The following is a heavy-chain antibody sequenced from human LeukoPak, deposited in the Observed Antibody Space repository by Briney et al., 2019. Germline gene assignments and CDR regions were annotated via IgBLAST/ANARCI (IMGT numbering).Heavy chain of an antibody. CDR2: IYTSGST. V-gene: IGHV4-4*08. J-gene: IGHJ4*02. Sequence: SETLSLTCTVSGGSISSSYWSWIRQPPGKGLEWIGRIYTSGSTNYNPSLKSRVTISVDTSKNQFSPKLSSVTAADTAVYFCARGFRGDNFDYWGQGTLVTVSS. CDR1: GGSISSSY. D-gene: IGHD7-27*01. CDR3: ARGFRGDNFDY.